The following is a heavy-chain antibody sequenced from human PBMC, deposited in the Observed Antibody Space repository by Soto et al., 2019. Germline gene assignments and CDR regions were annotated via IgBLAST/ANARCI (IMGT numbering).Heavy chain of an antibody. CDR3: ARVELVHMDV. CDR1: GYTLTELS. J-gene: IGHJ6*03. D-gene: IGHD6-6*01. V-gene: IGHV1-24*01. Sequence: ASVKVSCKVSGYTLTELSMHWVRQAPGKGLEWMGGMDPGDGETIYAQKFQGRVTMTRNTSISTAYMELSSLRSEDTAVYYCARVELVHMDVWGKGTTVTVSS. CDR2: MDPGDGET.